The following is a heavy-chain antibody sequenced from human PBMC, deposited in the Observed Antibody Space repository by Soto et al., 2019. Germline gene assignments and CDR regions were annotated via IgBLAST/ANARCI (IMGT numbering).Heavy chain of an antibody. J-gene: IGHJ4*02. CDR3: ARGGIAAAGTSYFDY. CDR1: GFTVSSNY. D-gene: IGHD6-13*01. Sequence: GGSLRLSCAASGFTVSSNYMSWVRQAPGKGLEWVSVIYSGGSTYYADSEKGRFTITRDNSKNTLYLQMNSLRAEDTAVYYCARGGIAAAGTSYFDYWGQGTLVTVSS. V-gene: IGHV3-66*01. CDR2: IYSGGST.